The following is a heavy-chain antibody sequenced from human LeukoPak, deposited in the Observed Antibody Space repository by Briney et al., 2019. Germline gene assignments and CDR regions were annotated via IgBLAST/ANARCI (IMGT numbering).Heavy chain of an antibody. CDR2: ISFNGDKT. Sequence: GGSLRLSCAASGFTFSSYALSWVRQAPGKGLEWVSVISFNGDKTHYADSVKGRFTISRDNSKNTLYLQMYSLRADDTAVYYCARDAGAATGTTETDYWGQGTLVAVSS. J-gene: IGHJ4*02. CDR1: GFTFSSYA. D-gene: IGHD1-1*01. V-gene: IGHV3-23*01. CDR3: ARDAGAATGTTETDY.